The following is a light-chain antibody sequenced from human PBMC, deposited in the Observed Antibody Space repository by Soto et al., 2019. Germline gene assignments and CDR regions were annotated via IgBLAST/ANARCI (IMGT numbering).Light chain of an antibody. CDR2: DVS. CDR1: SSDVGGYNY. J-gene: IGLJ1*01. Sequence: QSVLAQPASVSGSPGQSIAISCTGTSSDVGGYNYVSWHQQHPGKAPKLMVYDVSNRPSGVSNRFSGSQSGNTASLTISGLQAEDEADYYCSSYTSGSTYVFGTGTKVTVL. CDR3: SSYTSGSTYV. V-gene: IGLV2-14*01.